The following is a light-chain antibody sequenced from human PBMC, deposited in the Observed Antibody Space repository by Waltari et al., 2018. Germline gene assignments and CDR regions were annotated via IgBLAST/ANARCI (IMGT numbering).Light chain of an antibody. V-gene: IGLV2-14*01. Sequence: QSALTQPASVSGSPGQSITISCTGTSSDVGGSHYVPWYQHHPGKAPKLTLYEVSHRPSGVSSRFSGAKPGNTASLTISGLQAEDEADYYCSSYTSSTTPYVFGTGTKVTVL. J-gene: IGLJ1*01. CDR1: SSDVGGSHY. CDR3: SSYTSSTTPYV. CDR2: EVS.